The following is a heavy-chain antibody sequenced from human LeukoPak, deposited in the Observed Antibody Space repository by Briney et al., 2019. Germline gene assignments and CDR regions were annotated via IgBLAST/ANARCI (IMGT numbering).Heavy chain of an antibody. Sequence: GASVKVSCKVSGYTLTELSMHWVRQAPGKGLEWMGGFDPEDGETIYAQKFQGRVTMTEDPSTDTAYMELSSLRSEDTAVYYCATPNPRYPNPSSTSCYYCGAFDYWGQGTQVTVSS. CDR3: ATPNPRYPNPSSTSCYYCGAFDY. V-gene: IGHV1-24*01. CDR1: GYTLTELS. D-gene: IGHD2-2*01. CDR2: FDPEDGET. J-gene: IGHJ4*02.